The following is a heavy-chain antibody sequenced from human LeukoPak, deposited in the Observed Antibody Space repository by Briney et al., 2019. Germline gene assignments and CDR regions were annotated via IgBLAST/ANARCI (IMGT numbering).Heavy chain of an antibody. J-gene: IGHJ4*02. D-gene: IGHD3-3*01. Sequence: ASVKVSCKASGYTLTSYGISWVRQAPGQGLEWMGWISAYNGNTNYAQKLQGRVTMTTDTSTSTAYMELRSLRSDDTAVYYCARVRFLEWLLSGLDYWGQGTLVTVSS. CDR3: ARVRFLEWLLSGLDY. CDR1: GYTLTSYG. CDR2: ISAYNGNT. V-gene: IGHV1-18*01.